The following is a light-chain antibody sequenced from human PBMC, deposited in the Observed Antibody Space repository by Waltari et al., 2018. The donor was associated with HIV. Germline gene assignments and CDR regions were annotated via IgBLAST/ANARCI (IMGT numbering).Light chain of an antibody. CDR1: SSDVGGYNY. CDR3: CSYAGSSTLV. J-gene: IGLJ2*01. CDR2: DVS. V-gene: IGLV2-23*02. Sequence: QSALTQPASVSGSPGQSITISCTGTSSDVGGYNYVSWYQQHPGKAPKLMIYDVSKRPSWVSNRVSGSKSGNTASLTIAGLQAEDEADYYCCSYAGSSTLVFGGGTKLTVL.